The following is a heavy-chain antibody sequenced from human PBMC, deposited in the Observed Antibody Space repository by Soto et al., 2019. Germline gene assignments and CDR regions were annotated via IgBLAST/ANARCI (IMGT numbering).Heavy chain of an antibody. CDR1: GFTFSSYW. D-gene: IGHD6-6*01. CDR3: AREDSSQLVMRDY. V-gene: IGHV3-7*01. CDR2: IKQDGSEK. J-gene: IGHJ4*02. Sequence: GGSLRLSCAASGFTFSSYWMSWVRQAPGKGLEWVANIKQDGSEKYYVYSVKGRFTISRDNAKNSLYLQMNSLRAEDTAGYYCAREDSSQLVMRDYWGQGTLVTVSS.